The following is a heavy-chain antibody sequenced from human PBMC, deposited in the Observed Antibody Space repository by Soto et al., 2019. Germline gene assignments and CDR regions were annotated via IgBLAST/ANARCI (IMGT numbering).Heavy chain of an antibody. V-gene: IGHV4-4*02. D-gene: IGHD3-22*01. J-gene: IGHJ4*02. CDR2: IYRTGST. CDR1: GGSFTSNNW. CDR3: SDTSGHPRDFDY. Sequence: SETLSLTCAVSGGSFTSNNWWTWVRQPPGQGLEWIGEIYRTGSTNYNPSLKSRVTISLDKSENQFSLKVTSLTAADTTRVYYSDTSGHPRDFDYWGQGTLVTVSS.